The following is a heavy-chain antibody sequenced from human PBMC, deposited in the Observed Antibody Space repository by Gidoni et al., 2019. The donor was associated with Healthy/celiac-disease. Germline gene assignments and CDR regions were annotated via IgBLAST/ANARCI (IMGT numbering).Heavy chain of an antibody. CDR2: ISWNSGRI. V-gene: IGHV3-9*01. J-gene: IGHJ4*02. CDR1: GFTFDDYA. CDR3: AKVGSSSSPWSV. Sequence: EVQLVESGGGLVQPGRSLSLSGAASGFTFDDYAMPWVRQAPGKGVEWVSGISWNSGRIGYADSVKGRFTISRDNAKNSLYLQMNSLRAEDTALYYCAKVGSSSSPWSVWGQGTLVTVSS. D-gene: IGHD6-6*01.